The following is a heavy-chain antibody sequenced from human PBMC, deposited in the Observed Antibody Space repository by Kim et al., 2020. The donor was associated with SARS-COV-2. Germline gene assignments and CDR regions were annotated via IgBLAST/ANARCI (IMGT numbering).Heavy chain of an antibody. D-gene: IGHD2-21*02. CDR3: EWGGFAASEYCYSGLDV. J-gene: IGHJ6*01. Sequence: GGSLRLSCVASGFTFSSYALSWVRQAPGKGLDWVAVISYDGGDKNYQDSVTGRCTITKDKSRNTLYLHLNRDRQEDAAIYYCEWGGFAASEYCYSGLDV. CDR2: ISYDGGDK. V-gene: IGHV3-30*04. CDR1: GFTFSSYA.